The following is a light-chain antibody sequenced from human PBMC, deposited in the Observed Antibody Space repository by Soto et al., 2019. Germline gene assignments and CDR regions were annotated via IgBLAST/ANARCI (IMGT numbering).Light chain of an antibody. V-gene: IGKV3-20*01. J-gene: IGKJ1*01. CDR1: QSVSKNY. CDR3: QQYGSSWT. Sequence: EIVLMQSPGTLSLSPGERATLSCRASQSVSKNYLAWYQQKPGQAPRLLIYGASNRATGIPDRFSGSGSGTDFTLTISRLEPEDFAVYYCQQYGSSWTFGQGTKVDIK. CDR2: GAS.